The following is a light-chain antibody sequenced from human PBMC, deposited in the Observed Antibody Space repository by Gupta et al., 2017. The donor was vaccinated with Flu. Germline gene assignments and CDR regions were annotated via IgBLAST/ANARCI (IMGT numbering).Light chain of an antibody. J-gene: IGLJ1*01. CDR1: KLGDKY. V-gene: IGLV3-1*01. Sequence: PGQTACITCSGDKLGDKYACWYQQKPGQSPVLVIYQDSKRPSGIPERFSGSNSGNTATLTISGTQAMDEADYYCQAWDSSIGYVFGTGTKVTVL. CDR3: QAWDSSIGYV. CDR2: QDS.